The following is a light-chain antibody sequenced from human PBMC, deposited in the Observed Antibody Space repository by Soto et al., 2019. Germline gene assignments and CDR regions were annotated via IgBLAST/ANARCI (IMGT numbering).Light chain of an antibody. CDR3: QQSYSTPRT. Sequence: VQMTQSPSSLSASAGDRVSITCRASQSISNNLNWYQQKSGKAPKVLIHGASTLQSGVPSRFSGSGSGTDFTLTISSLQPEDFATYCCQQSYSTPRTFGQGTKLEIK. V-gene: IGKV1-39*01. J-gene: IGKJ2*01. CDR1: QSISNN. CDR2: GAS.